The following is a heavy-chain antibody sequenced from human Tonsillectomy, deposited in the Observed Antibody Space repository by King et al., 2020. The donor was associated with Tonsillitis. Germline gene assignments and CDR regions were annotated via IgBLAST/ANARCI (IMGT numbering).Heavy chain of an antibody. CDR3: TRGYCSSTSCPPYFDS. J-gene: IGHJ4*02. CDR1: GFTFSSYA. V-gene: IGHV3-23*04. Sequence: EVQLVESGGGLVQPGGSLRLSCAASGFTFSSYAMNWVRQAPGKGLEWVSSISTGGGSTYSADSVRGRFTISRDNSKNTLYLQMNSLGAEDTAVYYCTRGYCSSTSCPPYFDSWGQGTLVTVSS. D-gene: IGHD2-2*01. CDR2: ISTGGGST.